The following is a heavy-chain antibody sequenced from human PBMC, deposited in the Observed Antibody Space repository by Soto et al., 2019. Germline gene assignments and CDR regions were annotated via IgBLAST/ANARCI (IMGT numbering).Heavy chain of an antibody. CDR2: INADGSET. Sequence: SLRLSCAASGFTFSSNWMHWVRRVPGRGLVWVSRINADGSETNYEDSVEGRFTISRDNPKNTLYLQMNSLRAEDTAVYYCARDGEGFWGQGTLVTVSS. D-gene: IGHD2-21*01. CDR1: GFTFSSNW. J-gene: IGHJ4*02. CDR3: ARDGEGF. V-gene: IGHV3-74*01.